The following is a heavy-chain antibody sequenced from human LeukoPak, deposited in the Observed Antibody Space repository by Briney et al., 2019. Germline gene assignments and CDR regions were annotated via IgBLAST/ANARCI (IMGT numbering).Heavy chain of an antibody. D-gene: IGHD2/OR15-2a*01. CDR1: GFTFSSYG. V-gene: IGHV3-30*03. CDR3: ARPIPPNGFYDL. Sequence: PGGSLRLSCAASGFTFSSYGMHWVRQAPGKGLEWVAVISHDGSNKYYADSVKGRFTISRDNSKNTLYLQMNGLRVEDTAVYYCARPIPPNGFYDLWGRGTLVTVSS. CDR2: ISHDGSNK. J-gene: IGHJ2*01.